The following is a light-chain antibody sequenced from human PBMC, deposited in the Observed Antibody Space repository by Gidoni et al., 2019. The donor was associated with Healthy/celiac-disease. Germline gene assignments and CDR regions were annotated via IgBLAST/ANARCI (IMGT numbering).Light chain of an antibody. Sequence: PGEPASISCRSSQRLLHSNGYNYLDWYLQKPGQSPQLLIYLGSNRASGVPDRFSGSGSGTDFTLKISRVEAEDVGVYYCMQALQTPLTFGGGTKVEIK. J-gene: IGKJ4*01. V-gene: IGKV2-28*01. CDR1: QRLLHSNGYNY. CDR2: LGS. CDR3: MQALQTPLT.